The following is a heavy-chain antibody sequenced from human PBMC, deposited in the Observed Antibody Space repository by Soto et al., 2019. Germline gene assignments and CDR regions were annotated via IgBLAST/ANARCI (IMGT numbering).Heavy chain of an antibody. V-gene: IGHV3-30-3*01. J-gene: IGHJ5*02. CDR2: ISYDGSNK. CDR3: ARDYDTQGWFDP. CDR1: GFTFSSYA. Sequence: GVSLRLSCAASGFTFSSYAMHWVRQAPGKGLEWVAVISYDGSNKYYADSVKGRFTISRDNSKNTLYLQMNSLRAEDTAVYYCARDYDTQGWFDPWGQGTLVTVSS. D-gene: IGHD3-3*01.